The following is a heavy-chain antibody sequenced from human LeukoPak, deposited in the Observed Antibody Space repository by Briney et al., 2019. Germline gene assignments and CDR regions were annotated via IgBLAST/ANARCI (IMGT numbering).Heavy chain of an antibody. Sequence: GGSLRLSCAASGFTFSSYAMSWVRQAPGKGLEWVSAIGGSDGSTYYADSVKGRFTISRDNSKNTLFLQMNSLRADDTAVYFCAKDQKSIAATGYDYWGQGTLVTVSS. CDR2: IGGSDGST. V-gene: IGHV3-23*01. CDR3: AKDQKSIAATGYDY. D-gene: IGHD6-13*01. CDR1: GFTFSSYA. J-gene: IGHJ4*02.